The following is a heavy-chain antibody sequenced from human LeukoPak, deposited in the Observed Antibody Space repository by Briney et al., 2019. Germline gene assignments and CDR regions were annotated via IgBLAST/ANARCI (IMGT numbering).Heavy chain of an antibody. CDR3: ARHRQLAYDY. CDR2: IYYSGST. Sequence: SETLSLTCTVSGVSISSSSYYWGWIRQPPGKGLEWIGSIYYSGSTYYNPSLKSRVTISVDTSKNQFSLKLSSVTAADTAVYYCARHRQLAYDYWGQGTLVTVSS. D-gene: IGHD6-13*01. CDR1: GVSISSSSYY. J-gene: IGHJ4*02. V-gene: IGHV4-39*01.